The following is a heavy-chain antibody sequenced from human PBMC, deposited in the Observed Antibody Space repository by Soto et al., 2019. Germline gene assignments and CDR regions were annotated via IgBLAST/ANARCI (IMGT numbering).Heavy chain of an antibody. D-gene: IGHD6-19*01. CDR3: AKDRDSSGWFSGYYYGVDV. CDR1: GFTFSSYG. Sequence: QVQLVESGGGVVQPGRSLRLSCAASGFTFSSYGMHWVRQAPGKGLEWVALISYDGSNKYYADSVKGRFTISRDNSKNTLSLQVSSLRPEDTAVYYCAKDRDSSGWFSGYYYGVDVWGHGTTVTVSS. CDR2: ISYDGSNK. J-gene: IGHJ6*02. V-gene: IGHV3-30*18.